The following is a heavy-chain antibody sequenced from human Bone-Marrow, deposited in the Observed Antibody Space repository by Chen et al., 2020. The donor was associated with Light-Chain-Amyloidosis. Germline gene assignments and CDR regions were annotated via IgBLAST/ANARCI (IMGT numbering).Heavy chain of an antibody. CDR2: IKRKTDGGTT. D-gene: IGHD3-16*01. J-gene: IGHJ4*02. CDR1: AFTFTNAW. CDR3: TTYYYDSVWGSSF. Sequence: EVQLVESGGGLVKPGGSLRLSFAASAFTFTNAWMSWVRQAPGKGLEWVGRIKRKTDGGTTDYAAPVRGRFIISRDDSQNTLYLQMNSLKTEDTAVYYCTTYYYDSVWGSSFWGQGTLVTVSS. V-gene: IGHV3-15*01.